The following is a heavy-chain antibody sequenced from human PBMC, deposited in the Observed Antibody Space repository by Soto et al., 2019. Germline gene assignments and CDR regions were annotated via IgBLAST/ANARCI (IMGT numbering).Heavy chain of an antibody. V-gene: IGHV3-11*05. CDR1: GFTFSDYY. CDR2: ISSSSSYT. Sequence: GGSLRLSCAASGFTFSDYYMSWIRQAPGKGLEWVSYISSSSSYTNYADSVKGRFTISRDNAKNSLYLQMNSLRAEDTAVYYCAREVVPAAMMDDWFDPWGQGTLVTVSS. D-gene: IGHD2-2*01. CDR3: AREVVPAAMMDDWFDP. J-gene: IGHJ5*02.